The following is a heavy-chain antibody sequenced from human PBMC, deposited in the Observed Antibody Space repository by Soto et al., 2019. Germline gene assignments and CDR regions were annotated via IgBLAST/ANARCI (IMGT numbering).Heavy chain of an antibody. CDR3: AEGGLGSMAYFVY. Sequence: SETLSLTCAVSGYSISRGFYWGWIRQPPGKRLEWIGNIYHSGSTYFNPSLKSRVNMSVDTSENQFSLKLSSVTATDTALYYFAEGGLGSMAYFVYWCPGILVAVSS. V-gene: IGHV4-38-2*01. J-gene: IGHJ4*02. CDR1: GYSISRGFY. CDR2: IYHSGST. D-gene: IGHD7-27*01.